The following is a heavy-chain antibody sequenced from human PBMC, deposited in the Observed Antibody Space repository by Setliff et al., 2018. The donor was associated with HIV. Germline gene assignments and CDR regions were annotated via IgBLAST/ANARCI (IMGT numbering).Heavy chain of an antibody. V-gene: IGHV1-69*13. CDR1: GGTFSNSG. CDR2: IIPMYDPP. D-gene: IGHD6-13*01. Sequence: SVKVSCKASGGTFSNSGISWVRQAPGQGLEWMGEIIPMYDPPVYAQKLQGRVTITADESTTTVYMELSSLTSDDTAVYYCARGAPPGNPGHLDYWGQGTQVTVSS. CDR3: ARGAPPGNPGHLDY. J-gene: IGHJ4*02.